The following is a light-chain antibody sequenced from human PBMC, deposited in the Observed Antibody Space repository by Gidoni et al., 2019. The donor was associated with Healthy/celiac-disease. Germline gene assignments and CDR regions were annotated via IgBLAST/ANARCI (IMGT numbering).Light chain of an antibody. J-gene: IGKJ4*01. CDR1: QSVLYSSNNKNY. CDR3: QRYYSTPT. Sequence: DIVMTQSPDSLAVSLGERATIHCKSSQSVLYSSNNKNYLAWYQQKPGQPPKLLIYWASTRESGVPDRFSGSGSGTDFTLTISGLQAEDVAVYYCQRYYSTPTFGEGTKVEIK. CDR2: WAS. V-gene: IGKV4-1*01.